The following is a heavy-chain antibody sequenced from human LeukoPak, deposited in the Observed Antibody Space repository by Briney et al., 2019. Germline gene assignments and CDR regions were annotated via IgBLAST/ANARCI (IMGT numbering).Heavy chain of an antibody. Sequence: ASVKVSCKASGYTFTSYGISWVRQAPGQGLEWMGWISAYNGNTNYAQKLLGRVTMTTDTSTSTAYMELRSLRSDDTAVYYCARDSDYGTPHDYWGQGTLVTVSS. D-gene: IGHD4-17*01. CDR2: ISAYNGNT. CDR3: ARDSDYGTPHDY. V-gene: IGHV1-18*01. CDR1: GYTFTSYG. J-gene: IGHJ4*02.